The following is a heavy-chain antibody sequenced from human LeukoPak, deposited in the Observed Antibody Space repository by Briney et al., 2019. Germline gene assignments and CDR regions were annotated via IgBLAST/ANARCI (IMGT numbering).Heavy chain of an antibody. J-gene: IGHJ4*02. V-gene: IGHV1-69*06. CDR2: IIPIFGTA. CDR1: GGTFSSYA. D-gene: IGHD3-10*01. CDR3: ARAMVRGVINTFDY. Sequence: GASVKVSCKASGGTFSSYAISWVRQAPGQGLEWMGGIIPIFGTANYAQKFQGRVTITADKSTSTAYMELSSLRSDDTAVYYCARAMVRGVINTFDYWGQGTLVTVSS.